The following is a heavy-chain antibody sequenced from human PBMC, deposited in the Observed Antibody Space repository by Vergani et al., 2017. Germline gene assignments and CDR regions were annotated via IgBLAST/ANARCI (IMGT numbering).Heavy chain of an antibody. Sequence: EVELVQSGPEMRKPGESLKISCKGSEYSFGNYWIGWVRQMPGKCLEWMGIIYPADSDTRYSPSLQGQVTISAAKSISTAFLQWDSLKASDTALYYCARHTTYTDSGGQGTLVTVSS. CDR1: EYSFGNYW. CDR3: ARHTTYTDS. D-gene: IGHD1-1*01. V-gene: IGHV5-51*01. CDR2: IYPADSDT. J-gene: IGHJ4*02.